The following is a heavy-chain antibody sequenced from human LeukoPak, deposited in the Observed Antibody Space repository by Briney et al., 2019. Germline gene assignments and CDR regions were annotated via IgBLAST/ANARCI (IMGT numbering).Heavy chain of an antibody. Sequence: GASVKVSCKASGGTFSSYAISWVRQAPGQGLEWMGGIIPIFGTANYAQKFQGRVTITADESTSTAYMELSSLRSEDTAVYYCARDGDYYGPGSYYGFYWGQGTLVTVSS. J-gene: IGHJ4*02. V-gene: IGHV1-69*13. CDR3: ARDGDYYGPGSYYGFY. CDR2: IIPIFGTA. CDR1: GGTFSSYA. D-gene: IGHD3-10*01.